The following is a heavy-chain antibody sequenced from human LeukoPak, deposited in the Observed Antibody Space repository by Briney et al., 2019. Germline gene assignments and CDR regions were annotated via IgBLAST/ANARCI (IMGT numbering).Heavy chain of an antibody. CDR1: GFTFSSYA. V-gene: IGHV3-23*01. Sequence: GGSLRLSCAASGFTFSSYAMSWVRQAPGKGLEWVSAISGSGDSTYYADSVKGRFSLSRDNSKNTLYLQMNSLRAEDTAVYYCAKNADDSSGYYIKVWYFDLWGRGTLVTVSS. J-gene: IGHJ2*01. CDR3: AKNADDSSGYYIKVWYFDL. CDR2: ISGSGDST. D-gene: IGHD3-22*01.